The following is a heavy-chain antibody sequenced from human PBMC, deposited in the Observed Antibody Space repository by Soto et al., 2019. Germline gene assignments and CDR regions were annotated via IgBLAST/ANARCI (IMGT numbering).Heavy chain of an antibody. J-gene: IGHJ3*02. CDR1: GFTFSSYA. CDR2: ISGSGGST. D-gene: IGHD3-3*01. V-gene: IGHV3-23*01. Sequence: GVSLRLSCAASGFTFSSYAMSWVRQAPGKGLEWVSAISGSGGSTYYADSVKGRFTISRDNSKNTLYLQMNSLRAEDTAVYYCAKAERWSGYPESDDAFDIWGQGTMVTVSS. CDR3: AKAERWSGYPESDDAFDI.